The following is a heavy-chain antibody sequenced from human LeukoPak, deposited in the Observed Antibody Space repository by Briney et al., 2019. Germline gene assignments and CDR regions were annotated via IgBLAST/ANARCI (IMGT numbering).Heavy chain of an antibody. D-gene: IGHD6-19*01. J-gene: IGHJ4*02. CDR2: ISYDGSNK. V-gene: IGHV3-30*18. CDR1: GFTFSSYG. Sequence: GRSLRLSCAASGFTFSSYGMHWVRQAPGKGLEWVAVISYDGSNKYYADSVKGRFTISRDNSKNTLYLQMNSLRAEDTAVYYCAKERGASGWYRDVYFDYWGQGTLVTVSS. CDR3: AKERGASGWYRDVYFDY.